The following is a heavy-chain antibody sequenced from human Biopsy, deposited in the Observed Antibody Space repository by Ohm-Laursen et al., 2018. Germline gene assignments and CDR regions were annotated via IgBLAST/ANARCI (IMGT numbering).Heavy chain of an antibody. D-gene: IGHD2-15*01. CDR2: INQSGRT. CDR1: GQTFSDYY. CDR3: GNEVHGRDY. J-gene: IGHJ4*02. Sequence: SETLSLTCSVYGQTFSDYYWSWIRQPPGKGLEWIGQINQSGRTNYNPSLKSRVNISADKSNNQFSLKLTSVTSADTAVYFCGNEVHGRDYWGRGALVTVSS. V-gene: IGHV4-34*08.